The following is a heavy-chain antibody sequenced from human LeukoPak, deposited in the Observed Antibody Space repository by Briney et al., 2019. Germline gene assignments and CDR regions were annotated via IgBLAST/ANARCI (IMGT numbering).Heavy chain of an antibody. V-gene: IGHV1-8*01. CDR3: ARGRGYCSRTSCYHPYYYYYMDV. D-gene: IGHD2-2*01. CDR2: MNPNSGNT. CDR1: GYTFTNYD. Sequence: ASVKVSCMASGYTFTNYDINWVRQATGQGLEWMGWMNPNSGNTGYAQKFQGRVTMTRNTSISTVYMELSSLRSEDTAVYYCARGRGYCSRTSCYHPYYYYYMDVWGKGTTVTISS. J-gene: IGHJ6*03.